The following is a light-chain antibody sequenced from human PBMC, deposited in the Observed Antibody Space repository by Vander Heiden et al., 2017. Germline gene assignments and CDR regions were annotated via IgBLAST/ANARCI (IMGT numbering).Light chain of an antibody. J-gene: IGLJ1*01. V-gene: IGLV2-14*03. CDR1: SSDVGAYNY. CDR2: DVT. Sequence: QSALTQPAPVSGPPGQPPTIPGTGTSSDVGAYNYASWYQQHPGKAPKLVIYDVTSRPSGVSSRFSGSKSGNAASLTTSGLQAEDEADYYCGSYTSSDTLVFGTGTKVTVL. CDR3: GSYTSSDTLV.